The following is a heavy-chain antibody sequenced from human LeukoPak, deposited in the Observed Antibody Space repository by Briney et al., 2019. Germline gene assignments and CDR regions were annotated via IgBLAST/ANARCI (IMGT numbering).Heavy chain of an antibody. CDR2: ITTSDGNT. CDR1: GFTFSSYT. D-gene: IGHD7-27*01. CDR3: AKDGGLWVSAHWGDS. Sequence: GGSLRLSCAASGFTFSSYTMSWFRQAPGKGLEWVSTITTSDGNTYYADSVKGRFTVSRDNSKNTLFLQMNSLRAEDTAVYYCAKDGGLWVSAHWGDSWGRGTLVTVSS. J-gene: IGHJ4*02. V-gene: IGHV3-23*01.